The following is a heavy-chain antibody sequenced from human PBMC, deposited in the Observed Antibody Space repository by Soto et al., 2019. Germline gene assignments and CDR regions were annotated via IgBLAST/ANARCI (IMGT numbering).Heavy chain of an antibody. Sequence: EVQLLESGGGLVQPGGSLRLSCAASGFTFSSYAMSWVRQAPGKGLEWVSAISGSGGSTYYADSVKGRFTISRDSSKSTLYLQMNSLRAEDTAVYYCAKDPLVVALIFDYWGQGTLVTVSS. D-gene: IGHD3-22*01. CDR3: AKDPLVVALIFDY. J-gene: IGHJ4*02. CDR2: ISGSGGST. V-gene: IGHV3-23*01. CDR1: GFTFSSYA.